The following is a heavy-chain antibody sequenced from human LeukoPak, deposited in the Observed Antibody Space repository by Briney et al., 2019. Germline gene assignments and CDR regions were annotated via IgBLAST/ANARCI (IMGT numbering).Heavy chain of an antibody. CDR2: ISTSGLST. J-gene: IGHJ4*02. Sequence: GGSLLLSCAASGFAFGDYSMNWVRQAPGKGLEWVSYISTSGLSTYYADSVKGRFTISRDNAKNSLYLQTNGLRAEDTAVYYCARDPTPTQLWFRGTFDYWGQGALVTVSS. CDR3: ARDPTPTQLWFRGTFDY. CDR1: GFAFGDYS. D-gene: IGHD5-18*01. V-gene: IGHV3-48*01.